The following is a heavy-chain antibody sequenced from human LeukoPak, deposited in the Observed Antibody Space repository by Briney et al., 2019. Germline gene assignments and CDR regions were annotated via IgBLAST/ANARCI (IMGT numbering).Heavy chain of an antibody. CDR3: ARGYDFWSGYRDYYMDV. J-gene: IGHJ6*03. Sequence: SETLSLTCTVSGGSISSYYWSWIRQPPGKGLEWTGYIYYSGSTNYNPSLKSRVTISVDTSKNQFSLKLSSVTAADTAVYYCARGYDFWSGYRDYYMDVWGKGTTVTVSS. CDR1: GGSISSYY. CDR2: IYYSGST. V-gene: IGHV4-59*01. D-gene: IGHD3-3*01.